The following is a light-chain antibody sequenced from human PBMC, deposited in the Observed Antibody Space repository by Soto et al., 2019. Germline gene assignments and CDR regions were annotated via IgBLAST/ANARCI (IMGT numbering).Light chain of an antibody. V-gene: IGKV1-39*01. J-gene: IGKJ5*01. CDR2: AAS. Sequence: DIQMTQSPSSLSASVGDRVTITCRASQSISSYLNWYQQKPGKAPKLLIYAASSLQSGVPSSFSGSGSGTDFTINLSSLQPEDFATYFCQQSYSTPPITFGQGTRLEIK. CDR1: QSISSY. CDR3: QQSYSTPPIT.